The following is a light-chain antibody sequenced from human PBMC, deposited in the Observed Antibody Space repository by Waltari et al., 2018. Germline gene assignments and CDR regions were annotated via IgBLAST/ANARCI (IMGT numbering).Light chain of an antibody. CDR1: SSDVGGYNY. CDR3: SSYTSSSTNV. Sequence: QSALTQPASVSGSPGQSITISCTGTSSDVGGYNYVSWYQQHPGKAPKLMIYEVSNRPSGVSTRFSGSKSGNTAYLTISGLQAEDEADYYCSSYTSSSTNVFGTGTKVTVL. CDR2: EVS. V-gene: IGLV2-14*01. J-gene: IGLJ1*01.